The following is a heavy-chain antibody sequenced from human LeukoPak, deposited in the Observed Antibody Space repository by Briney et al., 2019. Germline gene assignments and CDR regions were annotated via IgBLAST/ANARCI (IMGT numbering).Heavy chain of an antibody. CDR1: GFTFGGYA. D-gene: IGHD3-3*01. CDR2: ISGSGGST. CDR3: ASQHITIFGVVITTYYFDY. J-gene: IGHJ4*02. V-gene: IGHV3-23*01. Sequence: PGGSLRLSCAASGFTFGGYAMSWVRQVPGEGLEWVSLISGSGGSTYYADSVKGRFTISRDNSKNTLYLQMNSLRAEDTAVYYCASQHITIFGVVITTYYFDYWGQGTLVTVSS.